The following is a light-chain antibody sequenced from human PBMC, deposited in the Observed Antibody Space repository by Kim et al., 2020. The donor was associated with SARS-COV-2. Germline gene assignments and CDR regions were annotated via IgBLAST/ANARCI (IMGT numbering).Light chain of an antibody. CDR3: QQSHTLPLT. CDR2: DAS. Sequence: ASVGDRVTITCQASQDISIYLNWYQQNPGRAPDLLIYDASSLETGVPPRFSGSGSGTDFTFTITSLQPEDIATYYCQQSHTLPLTFGGGTKVEIK. J-gene: IGKJ4*01. CDR1: QDISIY. V-gene: IGKV1-33*01.